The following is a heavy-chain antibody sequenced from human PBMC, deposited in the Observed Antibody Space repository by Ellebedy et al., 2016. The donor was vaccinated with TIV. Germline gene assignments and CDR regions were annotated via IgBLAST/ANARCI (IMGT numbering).Heavy chain of an antibody. CDR2: ISWHSGRI. CDR3: AKGKGAYGSNYYGMDV. D-gene: IGHD4-17*01. CDR1: GFTFDDYA. Sequence: GGSLRLSCAASGFTFDDYAMHWVRQAPGKGLEWVSGISWHSGRIVYADSVKGRFTISRDNAKNSLYLQMNSLSDDDTALYYCAKGKGAYGSNYYGMDVWGQGTSVTVSS. V-gene: IGHV3-9*01. J-gene: IGHJ6*02.